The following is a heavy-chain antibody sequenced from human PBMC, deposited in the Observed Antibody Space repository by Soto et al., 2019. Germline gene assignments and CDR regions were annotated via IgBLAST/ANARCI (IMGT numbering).Heavy chain of an antibody. Sequence: SETLSLTCTVSGGSISSGGYYWSWIRQHPGKGLEWIGYIYYSGSTYYNPSLRSRVTISVDTPKNQFSLKLSSVTAADTAVYYCARDWSNYYDSSGYYGDAFDIWGQGTMVTVSS. CDR3: ARDWSNYYDSSGYYGDAFDI. J-gene: IGHJ3*02. D-gene: IGHD3-22*01. CDR1: GGSISSGGYY. CDR2: IYYSGST. V-gene: IGHV4-31*03.